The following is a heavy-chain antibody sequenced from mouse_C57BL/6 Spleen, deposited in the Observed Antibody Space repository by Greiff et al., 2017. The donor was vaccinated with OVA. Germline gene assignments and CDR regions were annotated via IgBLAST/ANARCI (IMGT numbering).Heavy chain of an antibody. Sequence: QVQLQQPGAELVKPGASVKLSCKASGYTFTSYWMHWVKQRPGQGLEWIGMIHPNSGSTNYNERFKSKATLTVDKSSSTAYMQLSSLTSEDSAVYDCAREAAQAPWFAYWGQGTLVTVSA. J-gene: IGHJ3*01. CDR3: AREAAQAPWFAY. CDR1: GYTFTSYW. D-gene: IGHD3-2*02. V-gene: IGHV1-64*01. CDR2: IHPNSGST.